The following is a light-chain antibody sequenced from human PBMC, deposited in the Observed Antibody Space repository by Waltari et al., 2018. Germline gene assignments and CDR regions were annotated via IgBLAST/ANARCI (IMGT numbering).Light chain of an antibody. J-gene: IGKJ1*01. CDR2: GAS. Sequence: IMLTQSTRTPSLSPGERPTLSCRASQSMSRYLAWYQQKPSQAPRLLIYGASTRTTGIPERFSGSGAGTDFGLTISGLAPNGSAVYYCRPHFRVPATFGEGTKVEIK. V-gene: IGKV3-20*01. CDR1: QSMSRY. CDR3: RPHFRVPAT.